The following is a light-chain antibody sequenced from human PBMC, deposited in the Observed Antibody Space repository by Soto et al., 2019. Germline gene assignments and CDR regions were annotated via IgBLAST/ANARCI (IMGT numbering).Light chain of an antibody. CDR2: DAS. CDR3: QQRGNWPSLT. J-gene: IGKJ4*01. CDR1: QSVSSN. Sequence: EVVMTKSPATLSESPGERATLSCRASQSVSSNLAWYQQKPGQAPRLLIYDASNRATGIPARFRGSGSGTDFTLTISSLEPEDFAVYYCQQRGNWPSLTFGGGTKVDIK. V-gene: IGKV3-11*01.